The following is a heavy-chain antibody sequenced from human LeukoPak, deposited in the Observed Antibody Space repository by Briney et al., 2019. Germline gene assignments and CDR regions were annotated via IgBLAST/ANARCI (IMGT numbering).Heavy chain of an antibody. CDR3: ARGTGSFDY. CDR1: GGSISSYY. CDR2: IYYSGST. V-gene: IGHV4-59*01. Sequence: SETLSLTCTVSGGSISSYYWSWIRQPPGKGLEWIGYIYYSGSTNYNPSLKSRVTISVDTSKNQFSLKLSSVTAADTAVYYCARGTGSFDYWGQGTLVTVSS. D-gene: IGHD2-8*02. J-gene: IGHJ4*02.